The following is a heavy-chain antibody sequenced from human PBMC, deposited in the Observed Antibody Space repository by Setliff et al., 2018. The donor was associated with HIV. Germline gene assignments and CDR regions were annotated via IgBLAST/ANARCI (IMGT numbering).Heavy chain of an antibody. CDR1: GYTFTKYY. CDR2: INPGGGAT. D-gene: IGHD3-22*01. V-gene: IGHV1-46*01. Sequence: ASVKVSCKASGYTFTKYYINWVRQAPGQGLEWMGIINPGGGATTYEKKFQGRVTMTRDASTSTVYIKVSSLTSEDTAVYYCARGGDYYCLDYWGLGTLVTVSS. CDR3: ARGGDYYCLDY. J-gene: IGHJ4*02.